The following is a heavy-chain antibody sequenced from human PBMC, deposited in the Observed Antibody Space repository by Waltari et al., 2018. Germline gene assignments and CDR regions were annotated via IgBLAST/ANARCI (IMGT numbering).Heavy chain of an antibody. CDR1: RGSINTYF. V-gene: IGHV4-59*01. J-gene: IGHJ4*02. Sequence: QVQLQESGPGLVKPSETLSLTCVVRGSINTYFWSWLRQHPGEGLEWMGYVYDAGTSDSNPSLKSRVTISLDTSKNQFSPSLHSATTADTAVYYCARSTSRYCSRTACFPYFFDYWGPGILVTVSS. D-gene: IGHD2-2*01. CDR3: ARSTSRYCSRTACFPYFFDY. CDR2: VYDAGTS.